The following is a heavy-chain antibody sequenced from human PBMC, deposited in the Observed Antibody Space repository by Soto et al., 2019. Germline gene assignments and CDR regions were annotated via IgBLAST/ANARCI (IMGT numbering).Heavy chain of an antibody. J-gene: IGHJ4*02. D-gene: IGHD2-2*01. CDR1: GDSSRGDD. CDR3: ARVPDY. CDR2: ISYSGTT. V-gene: IGHV4-59*08. Sequence: SETLSLTCTASGDSSRGDDWSWIRQPPGKRLEWIAYISYSGTTNYNPSLKSRVTISIDRSKNQFSLKLSSVTAADTAVYYCARVPDYWGQGILVTVSS.